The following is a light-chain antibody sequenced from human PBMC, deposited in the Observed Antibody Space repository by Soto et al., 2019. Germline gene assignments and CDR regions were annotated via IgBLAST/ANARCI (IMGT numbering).Light chain of an antibody. CDR2: DVN. V-gene: IGLV2-14*01. Sequence: QSALTQPASVSGSPGQSITISCTGSSSDVGGYDYVSWYQQHQGKAPKLIIYDVNNRPSGVSNRFSGSKSANTASLTISGLQAEDEADYYCSSYSSSSTLFGGGTKVTVL. J-gene: IGLJ2*01. CDR1: SSDVGGYDY. CDR3: SSYSSSSTL.